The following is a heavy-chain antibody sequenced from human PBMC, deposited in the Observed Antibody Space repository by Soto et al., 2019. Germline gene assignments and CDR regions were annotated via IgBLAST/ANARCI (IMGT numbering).Heavy chain of an antibody. D-gene: IGHD7-27*01. V-gene: IGHV3-23*01. CDR3: VKRGRNWGAFDF. CDR1: GFILNNYA. J-gene: IGHJ3*01. Sequence: VQLLESGGDLVQPGGSLRLSCVASGFILNNYAMSWVRQAPGKGLEWVSTIGGTDGDSDGVPWYEDSVKGRFTISRDSSANTLFLHMANLRAEDSDLYYCVKRGRNWGAFDFWGQETTVVVSS. CDR2: IGGTDGDSDGVP.